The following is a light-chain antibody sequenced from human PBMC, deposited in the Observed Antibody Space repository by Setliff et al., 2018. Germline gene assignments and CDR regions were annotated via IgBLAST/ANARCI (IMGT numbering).Light chain of an antibody. CDR1: NSDVGGYNY. V-gene: IGLV2-14*03. J-gene: IGLJ2*01. Sequence: QSVLTQPAAVSGSPGQSITISCAGTNSDVGGYNYVSWYQQHPNKAPKLMIYEVTKRPSGVSDRFSGSKSGNTASLTISGLQAGDEADYYCLSYTSKTTHALFAGGTK. CDR3: LSYTSKTTHAL. CDR2: EVT.